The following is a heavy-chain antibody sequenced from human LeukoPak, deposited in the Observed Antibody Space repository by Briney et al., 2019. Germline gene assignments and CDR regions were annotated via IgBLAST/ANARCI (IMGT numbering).Heavy chain of an antibody. CDR2: INHSGSS. CDR1: GESFKDYY. D-gene: IGHD6-13*01. CDR3: ARSGTYQHSSSYDY. V-gene: IGHV4-34*01. J-gene: IGHJ4*02. Sequence: PSETLSLTCAVYGESFKDYYWNWIRQPPGKGLEWIGEINHSGSSNYNPSLKSRVTISVDTSKNQFSLKLSSVTAADTAVYYCARSGTYQHSSSYDYWGQGTLVTVSS.